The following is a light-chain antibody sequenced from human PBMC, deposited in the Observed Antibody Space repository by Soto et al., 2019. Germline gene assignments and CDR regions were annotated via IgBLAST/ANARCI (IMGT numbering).Light chain of an antibody. V-gene: IGLV2-11*01. CDR1: SSDVGGYDF. CDR3: SSYAGTYYYVA. CDR2: DVS. J-gene: IGLJ2*01. Sequence: QSVLTQPRSVSGSPGQSVTISCTGTSSDVGGYDFVSWYQQHPGKAPKLMIYDVSSRPSGVPDRFSGSKSDNTASLTVSGLQAEDEADYYCSSYAGTYYYVAFGGGTKLTVL.